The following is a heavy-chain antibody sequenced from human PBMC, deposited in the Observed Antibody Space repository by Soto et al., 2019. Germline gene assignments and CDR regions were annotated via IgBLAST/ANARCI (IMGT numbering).Heavy chain of an antibody. Sequence: GASVKVSCKASGGTFSSYAISWVRQAPGQGLEWMGGIIPIFGTANYAQKFQGRVTITADKSTSTAYMELSSLRSEDTAVYYCARDPFGPPVADDYWGQGTLVTVSS. CDR2: IIPIFGTA. D-gene: IGHD6-19*01. CDR1: GGTFSSYA. J-gene: IGHJ4*02. CDR3: ARDPFGPPVADDY. V-gene: IGHV1-69*06.